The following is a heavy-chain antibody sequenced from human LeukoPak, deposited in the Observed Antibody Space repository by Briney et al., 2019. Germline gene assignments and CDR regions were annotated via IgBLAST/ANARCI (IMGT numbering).Heavy chain of an antibody. CDR2: ISSSSSYI. CDR3: ARESTVTTAHAFDI. CDR1: GFTFSSYS. Sequence: GGSLRLSCAASGFTFSSYSMNWVRQAPGKGLEWVSSISSSSSYIYYADSVKGRFTISRDNAKNSLYLQMNSLRAEDTAVYYCARESTVTTAHAFDIWGQETMVTVSS. J-gene: IGHJ3*02. V-gene: IGHV3-21*01. D-gene: IGHD4-17*01.